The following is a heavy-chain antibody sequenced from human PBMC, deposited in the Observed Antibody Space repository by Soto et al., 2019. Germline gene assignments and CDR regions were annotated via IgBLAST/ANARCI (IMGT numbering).Heavy chain of an antibody. D-gene: IGHD6-13*01. V-gene: IGHV1-3*01. Sequence: ASVKVSRKASGYTFTSYPMHWVRLAPGQRLEWMGWINAGNGNTKYSQKFQGRVTITRDTSASTAYMELSSLRSEDTAVYYCARDFFGDSSSWYPIYFDYWGQGPLVTVS. J-gene: IGHJ4*02. CDR2: INAGNGNT. CDR1: GYTFTSYP. CDR3: ARDFFGDSSSWYPIYFDY.